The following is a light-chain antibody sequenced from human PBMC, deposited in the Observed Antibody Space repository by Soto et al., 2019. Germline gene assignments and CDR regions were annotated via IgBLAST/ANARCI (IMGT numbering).Light chain of an antibody. J-gene: IGKJ5*01. CDR2: DAS. CDR1: QRITTY. V-gene: IGKV3-11*01. Sequence: EIVLTHSPATLSLSPWERATLSSSASQRITTYLAWYQQKPGQAPRLLIYDASNRATGIPARFSGSGSGTDFTLTISRLEPEDFALYYCHQYGSSPITFGRGTRLEIK. CDR3: HQYGSSPIT.